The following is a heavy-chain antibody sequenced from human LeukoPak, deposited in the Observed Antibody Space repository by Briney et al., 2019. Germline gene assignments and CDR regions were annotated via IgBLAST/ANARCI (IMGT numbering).Heavy chain of an antibody. Sequence: ASVKVSCKASGYTFTSYDINWVRQATGQGLEWMGWINTYKGNTQYAQRLQGRVTMTTDTSTNTAYMELGSLRSDDTAVYYCARHIAGTVTSGFDIWGQGTMVTVSS. J-gene: IGHJ3*02. CDR3: ARHIAGTVTSGFDI. V-gene: IGHV1-18*01. CDR1: GYTFTSYD. CDR2: INTYKGNT. D-gene: IGHD4-17*01.